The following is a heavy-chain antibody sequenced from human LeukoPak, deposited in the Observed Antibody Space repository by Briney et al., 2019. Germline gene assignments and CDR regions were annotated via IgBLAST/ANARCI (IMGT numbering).Heavy chain of an antibody. Sequence: PSETLSLTCTVSGGSISSYYWSWIRQPPGKGLEWIGYIYTSGDSNYNPSLTGRVTISVDMSKNQFSLKLDSVTAADTAVYYCARAKYRSSYYWFDPWGQGTLVTVSS. CDR3: ARAKYRSSYYWFDP. CDR1: GGSISSYY. J-gene: IGHJ5*02. D-gene: IGHD6-13*01. V-gene: IGHV4-4*09. CDR2: IYTSGDS.